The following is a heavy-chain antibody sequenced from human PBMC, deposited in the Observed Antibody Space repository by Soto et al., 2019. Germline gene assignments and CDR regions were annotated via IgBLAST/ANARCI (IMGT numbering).Heavy chain of an antibody. D-gene: IGHD2-21*01. V-gene: IGHV4-61*01. CDR3: ARDVVGLTHFDY. CDR2: IYHSGST. CDR1: GGSISSSSYY. J-gene: IGHJ4*02. Sequence: PSETLSLTCTVSGGSISSSSYYWGWIRQPPGKGLEWIGYIYHSGSTNYNPSLKSRITISLDTSRNQISLNLNSVTAADTAIYYCARDVVGLTHFDYWGQGTLVTVSS.